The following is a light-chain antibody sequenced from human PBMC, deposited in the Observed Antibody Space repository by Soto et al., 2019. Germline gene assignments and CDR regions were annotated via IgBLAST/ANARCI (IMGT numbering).Light chain of an antibody. CDR2: EVS. Sequence: QSALTQPASVSGSPGQSINISCTGTSSDVGGYNYVSWYQQHPGKAPKLMIYEVSNRPSGVSNRFSGSKSGNTASLTISGLQAEDEADYYCSSYTSSSTLVFGEGTKLTVL. CDR1: SSDVGGYNY. J-gene: IGLJ2*01. V-gene: IGLV2-14*01. CDR3: SSYTSSSTLV.